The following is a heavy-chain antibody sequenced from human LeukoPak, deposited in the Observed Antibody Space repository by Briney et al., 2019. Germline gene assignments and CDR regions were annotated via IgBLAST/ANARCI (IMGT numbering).Heavy chain of an antibody. CDR1: GFTFSSYS. CDR2: ISSSSSTI. V-gene: IGHV3-48*04. Sequence: GGSLRLSCAASGFTFSSYSMNWVRQAPGKGLEWVSYISSSSSTIYYADSVKGRFTISRDNAKNSLYLQMNSLRAEDTAVYYCARDDSSGYYYDAFDIWGQGTMVTVSS. CDR3: ARDDSSGYYYDAFDI. J-gene: IGHJ3*02. D-gene: IGHD3-22*01.